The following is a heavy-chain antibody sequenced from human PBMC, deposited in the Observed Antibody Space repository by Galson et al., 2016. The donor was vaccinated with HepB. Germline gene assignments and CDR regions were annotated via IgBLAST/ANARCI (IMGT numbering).Heavy chain of an antibody. V-gene: IGHV4-59*01. CDR1: TGSISSNF. CDR2: IYYSGGT. CDR3: ARGGAFFDAY. D-gene: IGHD3-3*02. J-gene: IGHJ4*02. Sequence: ETLSLTCTVSTGSISSNFRSWIRPFPGKGLEWIGYIYYSGGTNYNPSLKSRVTISVDRSKSQFSLEVTSVTAADTAVYFCARGGAFFDAYWGQGILVTVSP.